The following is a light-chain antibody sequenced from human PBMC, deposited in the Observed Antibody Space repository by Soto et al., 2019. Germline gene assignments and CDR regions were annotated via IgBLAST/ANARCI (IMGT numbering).Light chain of an antibody. J-gene: IGLJ1*01. V-gene: IGLV4-69*01. CDR3: QPWGTGIHV. Sequence: QPVLTQSPSASASLGASVKLTCTLSSGHSSYAIAWHQQQPEKGPRYLMKLNSDGSHSRGDGIPDRFSGSSSGAERYLTISGLQSEDEADYYCQPWGTGIHVFGTGTKLTV. CDR2: LNSDGSH. CDR1: SGHSSYA.